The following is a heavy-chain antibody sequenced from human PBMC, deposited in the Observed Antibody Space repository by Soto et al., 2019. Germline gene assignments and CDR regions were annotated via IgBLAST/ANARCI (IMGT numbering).Heavy chain of an antibody. J-gene: IGHJ4*02. CDR1: AFTFSDYY. CDR3: AASAVVAAHY. D-gene: IGHD2-15*01. Sequence: GSLRLSCAASAFTFSDYYMGWIRQAPVKGLEWLSYISGNGNTIYYADSVKGRFTVSRDNAKNLLYLQMNSLRAEDTAVYYCAASAVVAAHYWGQGALVTVSS. CDR2: ISGNGNTI. V-gene: IGHV3-11*01.